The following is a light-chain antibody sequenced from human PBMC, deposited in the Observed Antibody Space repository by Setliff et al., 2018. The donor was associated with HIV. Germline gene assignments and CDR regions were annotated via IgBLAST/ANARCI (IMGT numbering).Light chain of an antibody. CDR2: YDS. CDR1: NIGSKS. CDR3: QVWDSSSDHPYVV. Sequence: SYELTQPPSVSVAPGKTARITCGGNNIGSKSVHWYQQKPGQAPVLVIYYDSDRPSGIPERFSGSNSGNTATLTISRVEAGDEADYYCQVWDSSSDHPYVVFGGGTKVT. J-gene: IGLJ2*01. V-gene: IGLV3-21*04.